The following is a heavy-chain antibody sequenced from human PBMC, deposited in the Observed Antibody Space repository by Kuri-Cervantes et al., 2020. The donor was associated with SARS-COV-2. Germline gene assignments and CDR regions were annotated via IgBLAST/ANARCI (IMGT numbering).Heavy chain of an antibody. J-gene: IGHJ4*02. CDR1: SRSISSYS. V-gene: IGHV4-59*05. Sequence: LRPACTVSSRSISSYSWGWTRQPPGKGLEWVGCIYYSGSTYYNPSLKTRVTIPVDTSKNQFSLKLSSVTDAATAVYYCAAQISGSGWYGRGYYFDYWGQGTLVTVSS. D-gene: IGHD6-19*01. CDR2: IYYSGST. CDR3: AAQISGSGWYGRGYYFDY.